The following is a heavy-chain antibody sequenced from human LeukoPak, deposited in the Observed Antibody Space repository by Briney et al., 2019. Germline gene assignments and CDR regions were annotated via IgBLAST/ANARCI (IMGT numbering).Heavy chain of an antibody. J-gene: IGHJ4*02. CDR1: GFTVSNTY. Sequence: PGGSLRLSCAASGFTVSNTYMSWVRQAPGKGLEWVSTIYSGGSTSYADSVKGRFTISRDNSKNMVYLQMNSLKAEDTAVYYCARSTTVTDYFDYWGQGTLVTVSS. CDR3: ARSTTVTDYFDY. D-gene: IGHD4-17*01. V-gene: IGHV3-66*01. CDR2: IYSGGST.